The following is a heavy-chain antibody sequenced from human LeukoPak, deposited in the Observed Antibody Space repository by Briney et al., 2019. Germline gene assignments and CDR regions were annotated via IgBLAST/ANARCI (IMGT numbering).Heavy chain of an antibody. CDR1: GYTFTSYY. Sequence: GASVKVSCKASGYTFTSYYVHWVRQAPGQGLEWMGIINPSGGSTSYAQKFQGRVTMTRDTSTSTVYMELSSLRSEDTAVYYCAREPAGLEYFQHWGQGTLVTVSS. D-gene: IGHD1-14*01. V-gene: IGHV1-46*01. J-gene: IGHJ1*01. CDR3: AREPAGLEYFQH. CDR2: INPSGGST.